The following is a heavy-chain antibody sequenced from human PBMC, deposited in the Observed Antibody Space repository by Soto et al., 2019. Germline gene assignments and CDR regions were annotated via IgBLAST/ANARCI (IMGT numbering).Heavy chain of an antibody. CDR2: IYWDDDK. CDR3: AHRLSGYNWNVGYFDY. Sequence: QITLKESAPTRVKPTQTLTLTCTFSGFSLTSRPMGVGWIRQPPGKALEWLAFIYWDDDKRYSPSLRSRLTITKDTSGNQVVLTVTNMDPVDTATYYCAHRLSGYNWNVGYFDYWGQGALVTVSS. J-gene: IGHJ4*02. CDR1: GFSLTSRPMG. D-gene: IGHD1-1*01. V-gene: IGHV2-5*02.